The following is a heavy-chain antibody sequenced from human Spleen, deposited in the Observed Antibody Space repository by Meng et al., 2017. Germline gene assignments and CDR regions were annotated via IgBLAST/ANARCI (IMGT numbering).Heavy chain of an antibody. D-gene: IGHD3-22*01. CDR1: GWSLSGYY. Sequence: QVQLQESGPGLVKPSETLSLTCAVFGWSLSGYYCNWVRQPPGKGLEWIGGSDHFGNTIYNPSLKGRLTLSVDTSKNQISLRLTSVIAADTAVYYCVYFRSGYFSSGQGTLVTVSS. CDR3: VYFRSGYFS. V-gene: IGHV4-34*10. CDR2: SDHFGNT. J-gene: IGHJ5*02.